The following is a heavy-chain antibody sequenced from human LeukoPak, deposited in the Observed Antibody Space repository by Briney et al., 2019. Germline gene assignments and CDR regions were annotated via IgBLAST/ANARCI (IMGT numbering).Heavy chain of an antibody. D-gene: IGHD6-19*01. CDR1: AGVTFSTYD. CDR2: ISYDGSDR. V-gene: IGHV3-30*01. CDR3: ARGPRDSSGWYPFDY. J-gene: IGHJ4*02. Sequence: QTGGSLRLSCAASAGVTFSTYDMHWVRQAPGKGQEWVALISYDGSDRFYADSVKGRFTISRDNSKNTLYLQMNSQRAEDTAVYYCARGPRDSSGWYPFDYWGQGTLVTVSS.